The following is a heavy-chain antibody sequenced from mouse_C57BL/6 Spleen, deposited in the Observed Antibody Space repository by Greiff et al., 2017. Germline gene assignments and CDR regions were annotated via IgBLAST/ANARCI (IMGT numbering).Heavy chain of an antibody. J-gene: IGHJ2*01. CDR1: GYTFTSYW. Sequence: QVQLQQPGAELVRPGTSVKLSCKASGYTFTSYWMHWVKQRPGQGLEWIGVIDPSDSYTNYNQKFKGKATLTVDTSSSTAYMQLSSLTSEDSAVYSCARRGDWGQGTTLTVSS. CDR3: ARRGD. V-gene: IGHV1-59*01. CDR2: IDPSDSYT.